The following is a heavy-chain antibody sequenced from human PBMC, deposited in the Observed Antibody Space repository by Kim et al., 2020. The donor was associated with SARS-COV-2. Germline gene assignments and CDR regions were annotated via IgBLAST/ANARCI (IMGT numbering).Heavy chain of an antibody. CDR3: AKVGLRWPHDAFDI. Sequence: AGSVKGRFTISRDNSKNTLYLQMNSLRAEDTAVYYCAKVGLRWPHDAFDIWGQGTMVTVSS. J-gene: IGHJ3*02. V-gene: IGHV3-23*01. D-gene: IGHD4-17*01.